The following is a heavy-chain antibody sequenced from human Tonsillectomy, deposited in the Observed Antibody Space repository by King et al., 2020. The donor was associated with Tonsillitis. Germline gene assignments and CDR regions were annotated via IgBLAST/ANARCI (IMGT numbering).Heavy chain of an antibody. D-gene: IGHD3-16*01. CDR3: ATLHNLGEWALSDY. CDR2: INSDGRST. V-gene: IGHV3-74*01. Sequence: VQLVESGGGLVQPGGSLRLSCAASGFDFSKYWMYWVRQAPGKGLLWVSRINSDGRSTSYADSVKGRFTISRDNAKNTLYLQMNSLRADDTAVYYCATLHNLGEWALSDYWGQGILVTVSS. J-gene: IGHJ4*02. CDR1: GFDFSKYW.